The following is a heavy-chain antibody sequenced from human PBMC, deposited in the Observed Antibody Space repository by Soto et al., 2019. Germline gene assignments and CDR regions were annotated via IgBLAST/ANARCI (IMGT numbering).Heavy chain of an antibody. CDR2: INPSGGST. CDR3: ASGSSLNYDSSGYYPQDDY. CDR1: GYTFTSYY. Sequence: ASVKVSCKASGYTFTSYYMHWVRQAPGQGLEWMGIINPSGGSTSYAQKFQGRVTMTRDTSTSTVYMELSSLRSEDTAVYYCASGSSLNYDSSGYYPQDDYWGQGTLVTVSS. D-gene: IGHD3-22*01. V-gene: IGHV1-46*03. J-gene: IGHJ4*02.